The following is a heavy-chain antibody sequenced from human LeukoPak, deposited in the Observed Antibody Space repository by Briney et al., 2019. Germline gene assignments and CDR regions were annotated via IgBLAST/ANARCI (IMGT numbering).Heavy chain of an antibody. D-gene: IGHD3-10*01. Sequence: GGSLRLSCAASGFTFSSYSMNWVRQAPGKGLEWVSSISSSSSYIYYADSMKGRFTISRDNAKNSLYLQMNSLRAEDTAVYYCARDRGPRTGFMVREAYDYWGQGTLVTVSS. V-gene: IGHV3-21*01. CDR1: GFTFSSYS. J-gene: IGHJ4*02. CDR3: ARDRGPRTGFMVREAYDY. CDR2: ISSSSSYI.